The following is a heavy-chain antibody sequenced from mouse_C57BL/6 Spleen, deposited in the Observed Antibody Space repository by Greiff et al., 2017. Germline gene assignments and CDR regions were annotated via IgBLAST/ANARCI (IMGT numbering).Heavy chain of an antibody. CDR1: GFTFSDYG. CDR3: ARNYGSSGDY. Sequence: EVKVVESGGGLVKPGGSLKLSCAASGFTFSDYGMHWVRQAPEKGLEWVAYISSGSSTNYYADTVKGRFTISRDNAKNTLFLQMTSLRSEDTAMYYCARNYGSSGDYWGQGTSVTVSS. CDR2: ISSGSSTN. J-gene: IGHJ4*01. V-gene: IGHV5-17*01. D-gene: IGHD1-1*01.